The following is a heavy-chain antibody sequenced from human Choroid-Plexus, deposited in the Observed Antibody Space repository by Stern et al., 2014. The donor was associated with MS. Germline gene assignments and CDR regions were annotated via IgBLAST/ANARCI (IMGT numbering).Heavy chain of an antibody. CDR3: AKDRQYLTYFFDH. CDR2: VSYDGSNK. J-gene: IGHJ5*02. D-gene: IGHD2/OR15-2a*01. Sequence: VQLLESGGGVVQPGRPLRLSCVASGFTFGSCAMHWVRPAPGKGLEWVPGVSYDGSNKYYADSVKGRFTISRDNSQNTLYMQMSSLRPEDTAVYYCAKDRQYLTYFFDHWGQGSLVTVSS. V-gene: IGHV3-30*18. CDR1: GFTFGSCA.